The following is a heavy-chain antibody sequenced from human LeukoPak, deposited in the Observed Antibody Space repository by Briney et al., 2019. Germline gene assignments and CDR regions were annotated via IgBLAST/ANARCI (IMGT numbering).Heavy chain of an antibody. J-gene: IGHJ6*03. CDR2: IYSGGNT. D-gene: IGHD1-26*01. V-gene: IGHV3-53*01. CDR1: GFTVSINS. CDR3: AKAPTVGDYYYYYYMDV. Sequence: GGSLRLSCTVSGFTVSINSMSWVRQAPGKGLEWVSFIYSGGNTHYSDSVKGRFTISRDNSKNTLYLQMNSLRAEDTAVYYCAKAPTVGDYYYYYYMDVWGKGTRSPSP.